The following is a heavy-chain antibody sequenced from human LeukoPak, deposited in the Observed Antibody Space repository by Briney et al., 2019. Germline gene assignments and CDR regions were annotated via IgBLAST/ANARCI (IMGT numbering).Heavy chain of an antibody. CDR3: ARRGGSGRAFDY. J-gene: IGHJ4*02. CDR2: IYYTGST. D-gene: IGHD1-26*01. V-gene: IGHV4-39*01. Sequence: SETLSLTCSVSGASISGGTYYWGWIRQPPGKGLEGIGSIYYTGSTYDNPSLKSRVTISVDTSQNQFSLKLSSVTAADTAVYYCARRGGSGRAFDYWGQGTLVTVSS. CDR1: GASISGGTYY.